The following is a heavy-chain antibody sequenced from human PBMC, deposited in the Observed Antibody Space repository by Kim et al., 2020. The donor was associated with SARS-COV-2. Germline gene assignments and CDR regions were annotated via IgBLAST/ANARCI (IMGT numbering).Heavy chain of an antibody. CDR1: GGSISSSNW. D-gene: IGHD5-12*01. CDR3: ARDRWLLYYYYGMDV. Sequence: SETLSLTCAVSGGSISSSNWWSWVRQPPGKGLEWIGEIYHSGSTNYNPSLKSRVTISVDKSKNQFSLKLSSVTAADTAVYYCARDRWLLYYYYGMDVWGQGTTVTVSS. V-gene: IGHV4-4*02. CDR2: IYHSGST. J-gene: IGHJ6*02.